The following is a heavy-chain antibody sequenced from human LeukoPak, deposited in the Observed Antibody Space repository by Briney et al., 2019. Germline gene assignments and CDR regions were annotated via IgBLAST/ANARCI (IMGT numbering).Heavy chain of an antibody. D-gene: IGHD2-8*01. CDR1: GLPFSISG. J-gene: IGHJ4*02. CDR3: ATETNGRHYDY. V-gene: IGHV3-21*06. Sequence: GGSLRLSCTASGLPFSISGVNWGPQASGKGLEWVASIGPTGSDIYRADSIKGRFTISRDNANNFLYLQMNSLRAEDTAVYYCATETNGRHYDYWGEGTLLTVSS. CDR2: IGPTGSDI.